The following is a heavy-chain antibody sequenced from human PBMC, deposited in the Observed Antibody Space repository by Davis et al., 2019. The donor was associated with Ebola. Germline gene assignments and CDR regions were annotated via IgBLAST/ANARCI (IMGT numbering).Heavy chain of an antibody. CDR1: GYTFTSYY. D-gene: IGHD4-17*01. Sequence: AASVKVSCKASGYTFTSYYMHWVRQAPGQGLEWMGIINPSGGSTSYAQKFQGRVTMTRDTSTSTVYMELSSLRSEDTAVYYCAREFPPYGRRYYYGMDVWGKGTTVTVSS. J-gene: IGHJ6*04. CDR3: AREFPPYGRRYYYGMDV. V-gene: IGHV1-46*01. CDR2: INPSGGST.